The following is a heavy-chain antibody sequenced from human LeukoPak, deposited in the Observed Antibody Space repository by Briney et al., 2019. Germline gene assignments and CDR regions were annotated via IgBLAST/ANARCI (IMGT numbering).Heavy chain of an antibody. CDR1: GGSFSGYY. CDR3: AGYAYGDLYYNYYMNV. J-gene: IGHJ6*03. D-gene: IGHD4-17*01. CDR2: INHSGST. Sequence: SETLSLTCAVYGGSFSGYYWSWIRQPPGKGLEWIGEINHSGSTNYNPSLKSRVTISVDTSKNQFSLKLSSVTAADTAVYYCAGYAYGDLYYNYYMNVGGKGTTFTVS. V-gene: IGHV4-34*01.